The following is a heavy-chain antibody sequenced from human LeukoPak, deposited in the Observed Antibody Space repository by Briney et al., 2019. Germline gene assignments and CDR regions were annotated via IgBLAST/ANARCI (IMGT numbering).Heavy chain of an antibody. J-gene: IGHJ4*02. Sequence: PSETLSLTCAVSGGSISSGGYSWSWIRQPPGKGLEWIGYIYHSGSTNYNPSLKSRVTISVDTSKNQFSLKLSSVTAADTAVYYCARIPATVNPFDYWGQGTLVTASS. V-gene: IGHV4-30-2*01. CDR3: ARIPATVNPFDY. D-gene: IGHD4-17*01. CDR1: GGSISSGGYS. CDR2: IYHSGST.